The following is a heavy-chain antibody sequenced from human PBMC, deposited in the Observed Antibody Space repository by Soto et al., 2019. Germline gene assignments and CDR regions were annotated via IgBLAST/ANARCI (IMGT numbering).Heavy chain of an antibody. D-gene: IGHD3-10*01. CDR2: IYSGGST. Sequence: EVQVVESGGGLVQSGGSLTLSCAASGFTVSNSYMSWVRQAPGKGLEWVSAIYSGGSTYYADSVKGRFTISRDNSRNTLYLQMNSLRAEDTAVYFCARCDGSATYCLCFAYWGQGTPVTVSS. J-gene: IGHJ4*02. CDR1: GFTVSNSY. CDR3: ARCDGSATYCLCFAY. V-gene: IGHV3-66*01.